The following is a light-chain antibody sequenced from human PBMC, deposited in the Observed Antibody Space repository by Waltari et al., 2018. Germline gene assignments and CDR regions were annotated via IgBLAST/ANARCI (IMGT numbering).Light chain of an antibody. CDR1: QSVSSY. J-gene: IGKJ3*01. CDR2: DAS. CDR3: QQRSNWPPG. V-gene: IGKV3-11*01. Sequence: EIVLTQSPATLSLSPGERATISCRASQSVSSYLAWYQQKPGQAPRLLIYDASNRATGIPARFSGSGSGTDFTLTISSLEPEDFAVYYCQQRSNWPPGFGPGTKVDIK.